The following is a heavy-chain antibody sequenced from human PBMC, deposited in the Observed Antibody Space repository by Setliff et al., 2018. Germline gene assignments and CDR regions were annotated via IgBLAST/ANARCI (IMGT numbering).Heavy chain of an antibody. D-gene: IGHD3-3*01. V-gene: IGHV1-69*08. CDR2: IIPIFGTA. Sequence: GVSVKVSCKASGGTFSIYTISWVRQAPGQGLEWMGRIIPIFGTANYAQKFQGRVTITADKSTSTAYMELSSLRSEDTAVYYCAISTIFGVVSPTPDAFDIWGQGTMVTVSS. CDR1: GGTFSIYT. J-gene: IGHJ3*02. CDR3: AISTIFGVVSPTPDAFDI.